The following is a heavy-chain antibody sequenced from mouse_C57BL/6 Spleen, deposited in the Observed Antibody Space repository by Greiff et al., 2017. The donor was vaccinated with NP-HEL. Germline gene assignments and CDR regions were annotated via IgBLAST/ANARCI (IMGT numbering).Heavy chain of an antibody. CDR1: GFTFTDYY. CDR3: ARVYDGDCDY. J-gene: IGHJ2*01. CDR2: IRNKANGYTT. D-gene: IGHD2-3*01. V-gene: IGHV7-3*01. Sequence: VQVVESGGGLVQPGGSLSLSCAASGFTFTDYYMSWVRQPPGKALEWLGFIRNKANGYTTEYSASVKGRLTMSRDNSQSILYLQMNALRAEDSATYYCARVYDGDCDYWGQGTTLTVSS.